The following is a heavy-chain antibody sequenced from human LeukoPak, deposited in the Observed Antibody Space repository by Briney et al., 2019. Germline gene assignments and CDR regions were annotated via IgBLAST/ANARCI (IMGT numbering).Heavy chain of an antibody. J-gene: IGHJ6*03. CDR1: GCSISNYY. V-gene: IGHV4-4*07. Sequence: SETLSLTCTVSGCSISNYYWSWIRQPAGKGLEWVGRINSSGSTNYNKSLESRVTMTVDTSKNHSLLHLISVIAADAAVYFCARVGHYDPTHPYHYQFTDVGGKGTTVTLSS. CDR2: INSSGST. D-gene: IGHD4-17*01. CDR3: ARVGHYDPTHPYHYQFTDV.